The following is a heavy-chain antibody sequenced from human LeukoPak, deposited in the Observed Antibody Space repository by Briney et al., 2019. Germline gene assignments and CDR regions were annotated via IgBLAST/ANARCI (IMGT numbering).Heavy chain of an antibody. CDR3: ASPKEYCSSTSCQYYFDY. CDR1: GGTFSSYA. D-gene: IGHD2-2*01. J-gene: IGHJ4*02. Sequence: SVKVSCKASGGTFSSYAISWVRQAPGQGREWMGGIIPIFGTANYAQKFQGRVTITTDESTSTAYMELSSLRSEDTAVYYCASPKEYCSSTSCQYYFDYWGQGTLVTVSS. CDR2: IIPIFGTA. V-gene: IGHV1-69*05.